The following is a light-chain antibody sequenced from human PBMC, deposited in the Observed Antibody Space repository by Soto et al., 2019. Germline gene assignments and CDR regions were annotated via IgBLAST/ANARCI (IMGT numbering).Light chain of an antibody. Sequence: DIQMTQSPSSLSASVGARVTITCRASETINKFLNWYQQSPGKAPNLLIDAASNLQSGVPSRFTGRGSGTEFNLTISRLQPEDAATYYCQQSYSSPRTFGRGTKVEI. J-gene: IGKJ1*01. CDR1: ETINKF. CDR3: QQSYSSPRT. V-gene: IGKV1-39*01. CDR2: AAS.